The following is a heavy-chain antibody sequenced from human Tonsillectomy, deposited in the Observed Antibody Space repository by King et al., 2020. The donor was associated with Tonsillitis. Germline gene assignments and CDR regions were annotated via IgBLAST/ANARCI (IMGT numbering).Heavy chain of an antibody. J-gene: IGHJ4*02. CDR3: AKDNVYYDSSGFDS. Sequence: VQLVESGGGLVQPGGSLRLSCAASGFNFNKFVMSWVRQAPGKGLEWVSSINSAGHTFYAATVKGRLTISRDNSKNTLHLQMDSLRAEDTAVYYCAKDNVYYDSSGFDSWGQGTLVTVSS. CDR1: GFNFNKFV. D-gene: IGHD3-22*01. CDR2: INSAGHT. V-gene: IGHV3-23*04.